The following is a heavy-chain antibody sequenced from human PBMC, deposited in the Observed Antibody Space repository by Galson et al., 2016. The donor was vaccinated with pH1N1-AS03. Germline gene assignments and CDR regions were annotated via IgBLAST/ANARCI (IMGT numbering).Heavy chain of an antibody. CDR3: ARDNYYDTGAFYGHFDF. Sequence: SVKVSCKASEGTFSNSGISWVRQAPGQGLEWMGGFIPIFGTANVAQKFKGRVTITADNLELSSLRSDDTAVYYRARDNYYDTGAFYGHFDFWGQGTLLVVSS. CDR2: FIPIFGTA. CDR1: EGTFSNSG. J-gene: IGHJ4*02. V-gene: IGHV1-69*06. D-gene: IGHD3-22*01.